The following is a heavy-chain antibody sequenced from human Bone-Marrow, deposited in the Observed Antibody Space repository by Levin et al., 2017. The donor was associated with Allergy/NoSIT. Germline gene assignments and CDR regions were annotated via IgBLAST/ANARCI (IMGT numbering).Heavy chain of an antibody. D-gene: IGHD6-13*01. CDR1: GGSISSSNW. Sequence: SQTLSLTCAVSGGSISSSNWWSWVRQPPGKGLEWIGEIYHSGSTNYNPSLKSRVTISVDKSKNQFSLKLSSVTAADTAVYYCASWYSSSWYAWYFDLWGRGTLVTVSS. J-gene: IGHJ2*01. V-gene: IGHV4-4*02. CDR2: IYHSGST. CDR3: ASWYSSSWYAWYFDL.